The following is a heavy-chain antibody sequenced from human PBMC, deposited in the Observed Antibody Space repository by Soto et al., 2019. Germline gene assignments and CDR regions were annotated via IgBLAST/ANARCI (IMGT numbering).Heavy chain of an antibody. Sequence: QVQLQESGPGLVKPSETLSLTCTVSGDSISSYYWSWIRQPPGKGLEWIGYIYYSGSTNYNPSLKSRVTISVDASKNQFSLKLSSVTAADTAVYYCASSGTPHDSFYIWGQGTMVTVSS. V-gene: IGHV4-59*01. CDR3: ASSGTPHDSFYI. CDR2: IYYSGST. J-gene: IGHJ3*02. D-gene: IGHD6-19*01. CDR1: GDSISSYY.